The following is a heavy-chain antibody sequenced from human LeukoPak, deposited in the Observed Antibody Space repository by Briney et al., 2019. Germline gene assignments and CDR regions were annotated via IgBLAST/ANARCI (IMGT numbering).Heavy chain of an antibody. CDR2: ISGSGGST. J-gene: IGHJ5*02. CDR1: GFIFSSYA. V-gene: IGHV3-23*01. CDR3: AGPYYYDSSGYPPWGA. D-gene: IGHD3-22*01. Sequence: PGGSLRLSCAASGFIFSSYAMSWVRQAPGKGLEWVSTISGSGGSTYYADSVKGRFTISRDNSKNTVYLQMNSLRAEDTAVYYCAGPYYYDSSGYPPWGAWGQGTLVTVSS.